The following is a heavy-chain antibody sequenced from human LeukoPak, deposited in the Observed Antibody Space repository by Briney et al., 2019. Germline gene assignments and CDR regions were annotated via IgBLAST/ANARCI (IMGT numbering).Heavy chain of an antibody. CDR3: AKDMGYYGSGSYFYYYYMDV. Sequence: GGSLRLSCAASGFTFSSYWMHWVRQAPGKGLEWVSAISGSGGSTYYADSVKGRFTISRDNSKNTLYLQMNSLRAEDTAVYYCAKDMGYYGSGSYFYYYYMDVWGKGTTVTISS. V-gene: IGHV3-23*01. J-gene: IGHJ6*03. CDR2: ISGSGGST. CDR1: GFTFSSYW. D-gene: IGHD3-10*01.